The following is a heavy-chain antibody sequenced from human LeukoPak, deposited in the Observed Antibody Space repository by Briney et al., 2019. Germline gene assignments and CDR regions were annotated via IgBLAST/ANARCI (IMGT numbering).Heavy chain of an antibody. D-gene: IGHD3-10*01. J-gene: IGHJ6*03. CDR3: AKHSPVVRGAQVSYYYMDV. Sequence: PGGSLRLSCAASGFIFNRYGMHWVRQAPGKGLQWVAFIGFDGRERYYGDSVKGRVIITRDNSKDTLYLHMNSLRDEDTAVYYCAKHSPVVRGAQVSYYYMDVWGKGTAVIVSS. V-gene: IGHV3-30*02. CDR1: GFIFNRYG. CDR2: IGFDGRER.